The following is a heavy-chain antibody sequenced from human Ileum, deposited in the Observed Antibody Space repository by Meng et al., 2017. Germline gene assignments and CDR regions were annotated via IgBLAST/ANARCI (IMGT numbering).Heavy chain of an antibody. CDR1: SGSFTNNNYY. J-gene: IGHJ4*02. V-gene: IGHV4-39*01. CDR3: ARRAHYGDPPR. CDR2: IYYGGST. Sequence: QLRLQESGPGLVKPSETLSLTCSVSSGSFTNNNYYWVWIRRPPGKGLEWIGSIYYGGSTYYNPSLKSRVTSSVDTSTNQFSLKLISVTAADTAVYYCARRAHYGDPPRWGQGTLVTVSS. D-gene: IGHD4-17*01.